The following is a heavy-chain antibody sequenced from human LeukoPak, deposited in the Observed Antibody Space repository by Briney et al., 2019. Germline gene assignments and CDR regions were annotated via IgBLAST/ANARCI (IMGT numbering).Heavy chain of an antibody. J-gene: IGHJ4*02. V-gene: IGHV4-34*01. CDR1: RGSFSGYY. CDR2: INHSGST. CDR3: ARYSAAAASYFDY. Sequence: PSETLSLTCALYRGSFSGYYWSWIRQPPGKGLEWIGEINHSGSTNYNPSLKSRVTISVDTSKNQFSLKLSSVTAADTAVYYCARYSAAAASYFDYWGQGTLVTVSS. D-gene: IGHD6-13*01.